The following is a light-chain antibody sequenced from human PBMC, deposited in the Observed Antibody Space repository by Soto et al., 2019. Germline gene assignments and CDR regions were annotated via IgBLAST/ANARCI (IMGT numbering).Light chain of an antibody. J-gene: IGLJ2*01. CDR1: SSNIGSNT. CDR2: SNI. Sequence: QSVLTQPPSASGTPGQRVTISCSGSSSNIGSNTVNWYQQVPGTAPKLLIYSNIQRPSGVPDRFSGSKSGTSASLAISGLQSEDEADYYCAAWDDSLNGLLFGGGTKVTVL. CDR3: AAWDDSLNGLL. V-gene: IGLV1-44*01.